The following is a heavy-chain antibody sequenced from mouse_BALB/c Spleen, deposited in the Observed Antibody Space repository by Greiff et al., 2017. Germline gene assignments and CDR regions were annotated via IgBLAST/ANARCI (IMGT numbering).Heavy chain of an antibody. V-gene: IGHV5-9*03. J-gene: IGHJ2*01. CDR2: ISSGGGNT. D-gene: IGHD1-2*01. Sequence: EVQLVESGGGLVKPGGSLKLSCAASGFTFSSYTMSWVRQTPEKRLEWVATISSGGGNTYYPDSVKGRFTISRDNAKNNLYLQMSSLRSEDTALYYCARFSITTAHYFDYWGQGTTLTVSS. CDR1: GFTFSSYT. CDR3: ARFSITTAHYFDY.